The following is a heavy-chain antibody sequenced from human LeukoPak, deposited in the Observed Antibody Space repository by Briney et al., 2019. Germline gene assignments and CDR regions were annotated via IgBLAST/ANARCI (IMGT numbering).Heavy chain of an antibody. V-gene: IGHV3-23*01. CDR3: AKVYYYDSSGYYDY. D-gene: IGHD3-22*01. Sequence: GRSLRLSCAASGFTFSSYAMSWVRQAPGKGLEWVSTISGGGGSTYYADSAKGRFTISRDNSKNTLYLQMNSLRAEDTAVYYCAKVYYYDSSGYYDYWGQGTLVTVSS. CDR1: GFTFSSYA. CDR2: ISGGGGST. J-gene: IGHJ4*02.